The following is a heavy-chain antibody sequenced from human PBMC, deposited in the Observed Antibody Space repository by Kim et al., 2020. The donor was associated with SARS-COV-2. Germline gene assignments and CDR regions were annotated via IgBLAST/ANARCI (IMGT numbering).Heavy chain of an antibody. Sequence: TIYADSVKGRFTISRDNDKSTLYLQMNSLRADDTAVYYCVRENYWTPDLWGQGTLVTVS. D-gene: IGHD1-7*01. CDR2: T. V-gene: IGHV3-74*01. J-gene: IGHJ5*02. CDR3: VRENYWTPDL.